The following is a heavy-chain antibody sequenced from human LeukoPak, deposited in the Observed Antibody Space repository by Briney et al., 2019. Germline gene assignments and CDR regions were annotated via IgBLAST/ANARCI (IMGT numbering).Heavy chain of an antibody. Sequence: QPGGSLRLSCAASGFTFTTHWMSWVRQAPGKGLEWVANIRQDGSDKHYLESVKGRFTISRDNAKRSLYLQMNSLRAEDTAVYYCARLSDTEGSSTSYRASDIWGQGTLVTVSS. CDR1: GFTFTTHW. CDR3: ARLSDTEGSSTSYRASDI. V-gene: IGHV3-7*01. CDR2: IRQDGSDK. J-gene: IGHJ3*02. D-gene: IGHD2-2*01.